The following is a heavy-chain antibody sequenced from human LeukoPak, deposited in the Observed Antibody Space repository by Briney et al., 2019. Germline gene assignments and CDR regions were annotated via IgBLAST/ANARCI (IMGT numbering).Heavy chain of an antibody. Sequence: GGSLRLSCAASGFTFSSYAMSWVRQAPGKGLELVSSISDSGGSTHYADSVKGRFTISRDNSKNTLYLQMNSLRAEDTAPYYCAKGMFYYGSGSSDYWGQGTLVTVSS. CDR2: ISDSGGST. J-gene: IGHJ4*02. CDR3: AKGMFYYGSGSSDY. V-gene: IGHV3-23*01. D-gene: IGHD3-10*01. CDR1: GFTFSSYA.